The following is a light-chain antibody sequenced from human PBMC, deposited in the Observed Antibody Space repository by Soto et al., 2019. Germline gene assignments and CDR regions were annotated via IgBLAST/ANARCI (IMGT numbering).Light chain of an antibody. Sequence: SVLTQPASVSGSPGQSITISCTGTSSDVGSYNLVSWYQQHPGKAHKLMIYEVSKRPSGVSNRFSGSKSGNTVSLTISWLQAEDEADYYCCSYAGSSTYVFGTGTKVTVL. CDR1: SSDVGSYNL. V-gene: IGLV2-23*02. J-gene: IGLJ1*01. CDR2: EVS. CDR3: CSYAGSSTYV.